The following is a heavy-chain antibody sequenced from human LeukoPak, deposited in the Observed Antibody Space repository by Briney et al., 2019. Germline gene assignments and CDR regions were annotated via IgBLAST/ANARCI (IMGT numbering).Heavy chain of an antibody. D-gene: IGHD1-26*01. CDR3: ARDLGAPGRFLPYFDY. CDR2: ISSSSSTT. CDR1: GFTFSSYS. Sequence: PGGSLRLSCAAPGFTFSSYSMNWVRQAPGKGLEWVSYISSSSSTTYYADSVKGRFTISRDNAKNSLYLQMNSLRDEDTAVYYCARDLGAPGRFLPYFDYWGQGTLVTVSS. J-gene: IGHJ4*02. V-gene: IGHV3-48*02.